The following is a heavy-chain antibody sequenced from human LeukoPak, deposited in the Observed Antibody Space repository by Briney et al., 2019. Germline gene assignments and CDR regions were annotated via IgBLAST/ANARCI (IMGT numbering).Heavy chain of an antibody. D-gene: IGHD2-2*01. CDR2: IYYSGST. Sequence: SQTLSLTCTVSGGSISSGDYYWSWIRQPPGKGLEWIGYIYYSGSTYYNPSLKSRVTISVDTSKNQFSLKLSSVTAADTAVYYCARGTWGEDIVVVPAAIWEPLFDYWGQGTLATVSS. CDR1: GGSISSGDYY. CDR3: ARGTWGEDIVVVPAAIWEPLFDY. V-gene: IGHV4-30-4*08. J-gene: IGHJ4*02.